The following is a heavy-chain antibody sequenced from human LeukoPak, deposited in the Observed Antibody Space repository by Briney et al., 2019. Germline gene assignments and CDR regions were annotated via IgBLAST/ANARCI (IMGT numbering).Heavy chain of an antibody. V-gene: IGHV4-39*07. J-gene: IGHJ6*02. Sequence: SETLSLTCIVSGGSISSSSYYWGWIRQPPGKGLEWIGSIYYSGSTNYNPSLKSRVTISVDTSKNQFSLKLSSVTAADTAVYYCARVRCSGGSCYSPVYYYYGMDVWGQGTTVTVSS. CDR2: IYYSGST. D-gene: IGHD2-15*01. CDR3: ARVRCSGGSCYSPVYYYYGMDV. CDR1: GGSISSSSYY.